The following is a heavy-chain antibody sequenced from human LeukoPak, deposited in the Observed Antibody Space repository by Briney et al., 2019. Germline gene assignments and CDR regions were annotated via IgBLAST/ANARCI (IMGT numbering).Heavy chain of an antibody. J-gene: IGHJ6*04. V-gene: IGHV1-46*01. Sequence: EASVKVSCKASGYTFTSYYMHWVRQAPGQGLEWMGIINPSGGSTSYAQKFQGRVTVTRDTSTSTVYMELSSLRSEDTAVYYCASEHEPAYYGMDVWGKGTTVTVSS. CDR1: GYTFTSYY. CDR2: INPSGGST. CDR3: ASEHEPAYYGMDV. D-gene: IGHD6-25*01.